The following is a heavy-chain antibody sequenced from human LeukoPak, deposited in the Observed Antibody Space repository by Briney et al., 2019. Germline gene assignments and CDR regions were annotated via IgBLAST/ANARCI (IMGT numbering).Heavy chain of an antibody. J-gene: IGHJ3*02. CDR1: GFTFNRYT. D-gene: IGHD6-13*01. Sequence: GGSLRLSCAASGFTFNRYTLHWVRQAPGKGLEWVAVMSYDGSNKYYADSVKGRFTISRDNSKNTLYLQMNSLRAEDTAVYYCARDSAQQLFPDAFDIWGQGTMVTVSS. V-gene: IGHV3-30*04. CDR2: MSYDGSNK. CDR3: ARDSAQQLFPDAFDI.